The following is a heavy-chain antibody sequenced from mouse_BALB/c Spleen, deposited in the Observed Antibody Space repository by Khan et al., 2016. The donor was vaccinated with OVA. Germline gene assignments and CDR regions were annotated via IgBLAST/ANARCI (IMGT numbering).Heavy chain of an antibody. CDR1: GYTFTTYT. CDR3: AREGAYYRSDGWFSY. CDR2: INPSNGYT. V-gene: IGHV1-4*01. D-gene: IGHD2-14*01. Sequence: QVQLKQSGAELARPGASVKMSCKASGYTFTTYTMHWVKQRPGQGLEWIGYINPSNGYTNYNQKFKDKSTLTADKSSSTAYMQLSSLTSDYSAVYYCAREGAYYRSDGWFSYWGQGTLVTFSA. J-gene: IGHJ3*01.